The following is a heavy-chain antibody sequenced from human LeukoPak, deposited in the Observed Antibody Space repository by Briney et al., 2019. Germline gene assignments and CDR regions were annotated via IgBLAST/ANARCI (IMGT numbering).Heavy chain of an antibody. D-gene: IGHD6-19*01. CDR2: ITGTADNT. V-gene: IGHV3-23*01. Sequence: GGSLRLSCAASGFTFSSYDMIWVRQAPGKGLEWVSAITGTADNTYYADSVKGRFSISRDNSKNTVYLQLNSLRAEDTAVYYCAKTRGWPYYFNYWGQGTLVTVSS. CDR3: AKTRGWPYYFNY. J-gene: IGHJ4*02. CDR1: GFTFSSYD.